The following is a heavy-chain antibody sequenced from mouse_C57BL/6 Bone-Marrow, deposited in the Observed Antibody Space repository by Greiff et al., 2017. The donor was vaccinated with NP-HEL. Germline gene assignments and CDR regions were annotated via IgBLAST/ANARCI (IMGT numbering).Heavy chain of an antibody. CDR1: GYSITSGYY. Sequence: ESGPGLVKPSQSLSLTCSVTGYSITSGYYWNWIRQFPGNKLEWMGYISYDGSNNYNPSLKNRISITRDTSKNQFFLKLNSVTTEDTATYYCARTPFTTVVASDYWGQGTTLTVSS. CDR2: ISYDGSN. V-gene: IGHV3-6*01. J-gene: IGHJ2*01. CDR3: ARTPFTTVVASDY. D-gene: IGHD1-1*01.